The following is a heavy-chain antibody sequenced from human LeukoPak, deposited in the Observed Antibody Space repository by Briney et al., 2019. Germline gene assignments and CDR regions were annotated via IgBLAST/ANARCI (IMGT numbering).Heavy chain of an antibody. J-gene: IGHJ2*01. CDR2: ISYDGSNK. V-gene: IGHV3-30*18. Sequence: GRSLRLSCAASGFTFSSCGMHWVRQAPGKGLEWVAVISYDGSNKYYADSVKGRFTISRDNSKNTLYLQMNSLRAEDTAVYYCAKDLCSTVVTPLCWYFDLWGRGTLVTVSS. CDR3: AKDLCSTVVTPLCWYFDL. D-gene: IGHD4-23*01. CDR1: GFTFSSCG.